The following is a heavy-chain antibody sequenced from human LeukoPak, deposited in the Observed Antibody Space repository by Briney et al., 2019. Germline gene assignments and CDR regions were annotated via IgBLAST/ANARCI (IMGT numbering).Heavy chain of an antibody. D-gene: IGHD4-17*01. CDR3: ARLGATVTTGWYYGMDV. CDR1: GYSFTSYW. CDR2: IYPGDSDT. J-gene: IGHJ6*04. V-gene: IGHV5-51*01. Sequence: GESLQISCKGSGYSFTSYWIGWVRQMPGKGLEWMGIIYPGDSDTRYSPSFQGQVTISADKSISTAYLQWSSLKASDTAMYYRARLGATVTTGWYYGMDVWGKGTTVTVSS.